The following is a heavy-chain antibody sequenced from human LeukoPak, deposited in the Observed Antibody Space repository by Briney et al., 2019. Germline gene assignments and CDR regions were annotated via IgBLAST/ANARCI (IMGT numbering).Heavy chain of an antibody. CDR3: ARGLDP. CDR2: ISTGSGTI. CDR1: GFTFSSYS. Sequence: PGGSLRLSCAASGFTFSSYSMKWVRQAPGKGPEWVSYISTGSGTIYYADSVKGRFTISRDNAKNSLYLQMNSLRVEDTAVYYCARGLDPWGQGTLVTVSS. V-gene: IGHV3-48*01. J-gene: IGHJ5*02.